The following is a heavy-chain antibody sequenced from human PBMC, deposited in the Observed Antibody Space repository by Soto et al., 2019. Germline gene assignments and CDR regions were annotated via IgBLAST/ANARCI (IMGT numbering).Heavy chain of an antibody. CDR2: IISRLDST. Sequence: GSLRLSCTDSGXALRDYPISWVRQAPATGLEVVATIISRLDSTFYSDSVESRFTISRGSSNNILYLQMNSLRAEHTAVYYCAKYSCIPDFGAVIHAFDVWGRGTPVTVS. CDR3: AKYSCIPDFGAVIHAFDV. V-gene: IGHV3-23*01. CDR1: GXALRDYP. J-gene: IGHJ3*01. D-gene: IGHD3-3*01.